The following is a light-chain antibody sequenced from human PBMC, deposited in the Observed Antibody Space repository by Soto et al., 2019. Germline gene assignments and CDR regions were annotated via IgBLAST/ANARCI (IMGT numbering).Light chain of an antibody. Sequence: QSALTQPPSASGSPGQSVTISCTGTSSDGGGYNYVSWYQQHPGKAPKLMISEVSKRPSGVPDRFSGSKSGNTASLTVSGLQAEYEADYYCSSFAGNNNLVFGGGTKLTVL. CDR3: SSFAGNNNLV. J-gene: IGLJ2*01. CDR1: SSDGGGYNY. V-gene: IGLV2-8*01. CDR2: EVS.